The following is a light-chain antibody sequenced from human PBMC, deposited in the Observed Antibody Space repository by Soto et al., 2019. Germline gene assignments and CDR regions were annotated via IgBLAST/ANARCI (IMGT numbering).Light chain of an antibody. J-gene: IGKJ4*01. CDR2: ADP. V-gene: IGKV1-39*01. CDR1: QSISSY. Sequence: DIQVIPSPSSLSASFRDRVTVTCPPTQSISSYLHWYQQKPGKPPKRLIYADPSVQSGVPSRFSGSGSGTDFTLTISSLQPEDFPTYSCQQSYSTPLTSGGGTRWIS. CDR3: QQSYSTPLT.